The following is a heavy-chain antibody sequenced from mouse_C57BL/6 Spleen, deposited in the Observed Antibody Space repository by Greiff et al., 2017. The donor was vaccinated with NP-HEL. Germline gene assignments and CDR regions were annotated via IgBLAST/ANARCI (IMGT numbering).Heavy chain of an antibody. D-gene: IGHD3-2*02. V-gene: IGHV1-80*01. Sequence: LVESGAELVKPGASVKISCKASGYAFSSYWMNWVKQRPGKGLEWIGQIYPGDGDTNYNGKFKGKATLTADKSSSTAYMQLSSLTSEDSAVYFCARKAQAAWFAYWGQGTLVTVSA. CDR2: IYPGDGDT. J-gene: IGHJ3*01. CDR3: ARKAQAAWFAY. CDR1: GYAFSSYW.